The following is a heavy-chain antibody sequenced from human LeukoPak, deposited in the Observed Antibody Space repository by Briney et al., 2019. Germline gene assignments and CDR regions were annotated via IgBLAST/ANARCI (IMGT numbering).Heavy chain of an antibody. J-gene: IGHJ6*02. Sequence: PSETLSLTCTVSGGSISSNYWSWIRQPPGKGLEWIGYIYYSGSTNYNPSLKSRVTISVDTSKNQFSLKLSSVTAADTAVYYCARVGGDYYGMDVWGQGTTVTVSS. CDR1: GGSISSNY. CDR2: IYYSGST. CDR3: ARVGGDYYGMDV. D-gene: IGHD2-21*01. V-gene: IGHV4-59*01.